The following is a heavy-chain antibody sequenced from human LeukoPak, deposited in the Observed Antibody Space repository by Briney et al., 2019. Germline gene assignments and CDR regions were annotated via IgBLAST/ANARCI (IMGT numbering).Heavy chain of an antibody. CDR3: ARDKGSSWSHALDI. CDR2: ISIPGSI. D-gene: IGHD6-13*01. CDR1: GFTVSSNY. J-gene: IGHJ3*02. V-gene: IGHV3-53*01. Sequence: GGSLRLSCAASGFTVSSNYMTWVSQAPGKGLEWVSVISIPGSITYADSVKGRFTTSRDNSKNTLYLQMNSLRADDTAVYYCARDKGSSWSHALDIWGQGTMVTVSS.